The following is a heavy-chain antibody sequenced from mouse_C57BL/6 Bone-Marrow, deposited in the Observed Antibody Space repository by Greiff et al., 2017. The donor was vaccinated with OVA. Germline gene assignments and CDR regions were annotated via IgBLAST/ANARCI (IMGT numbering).Heavy chain of an antibody. Sequence: VQLQQSGAELVRPGASVKLSCTASGFNIKDDYMHWVKQRPEQGLEWIGWIDPENGDTEYASKFQGKATITADTSSNTAYLQLSSLTSEDTAVYYCTTRTTGVDWYFDVWGTGTTVTVSS. V-gene: IGHV14-4*01. CDR1: GFNIKDDY. D-gene: IGHD1-1*01. CDR3: TTRTTGVDWYFDV. CDR2: IDPENGDT. J-gene: IGHJ1*03.